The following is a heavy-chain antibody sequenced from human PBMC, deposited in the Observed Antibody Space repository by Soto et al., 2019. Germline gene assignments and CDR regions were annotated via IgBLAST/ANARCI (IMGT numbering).Heavy chain of an antibody. J-gene: IGHJ5*02. Sequence: SETLSLTCAVSGASIRGSKWLSWVRQPPGKGLEWIGDIYHSGTTNYNPSLKSRVTMSVDKSKNQFSLNLTSVTAADTAVYYCARDKANVGGYNQFDPWGPGTLVTVSS. D-gene: IGHD3-16*01. CDR2: IYHSGTT. CDR3: ARDKANVGGYNQFDP. CDR1: GASIRGSKW. V-gene: IGHV4-4*02.